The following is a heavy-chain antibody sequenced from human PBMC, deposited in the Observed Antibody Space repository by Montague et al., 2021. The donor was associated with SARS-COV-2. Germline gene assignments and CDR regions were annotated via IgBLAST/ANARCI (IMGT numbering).Heavy chain of an antibody. Sequence: TLSLTCTVSGTSIRSGGYYWTWIRQHPGKGLEWIGYIFHTGRAYYNPSLETRVNISVDTPNNLFSLRLSSVTAADTAVYYCARVHIVVVTAMRYFDLWGRGTLVTVSS. J-gene: IGHJ2*01. V-gene: IGHV4-31*03. D-gene: IGHD2-21*02. CDR3: ARVHIVVVTAMRYFDL. CDR1: GTSIRSGGYY. CDR2: IFHTGRA.